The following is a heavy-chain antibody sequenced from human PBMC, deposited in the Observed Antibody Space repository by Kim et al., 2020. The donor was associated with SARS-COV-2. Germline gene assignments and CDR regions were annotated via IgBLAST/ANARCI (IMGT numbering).Heavy chain of an antibody. J-gene: IGHJ4*02. V-gene: IGHV4-31*03. CDR2: IYYSGST. CDR1: GGSISSGGYY. D-gene: IGHD3-16*01. Sequence: SETLSLTCTVSGGSISSGGYYWSWIRQHPGKGLEWIGYIYYSGSTYYNPSLKSRVTISVDTSKNQFSLKLSSVTAADTAVYYCARDRGSSVRVEYYFDYWGQGTLVTVSS. CDR3: ARDRGSSVRVEYYFDY.